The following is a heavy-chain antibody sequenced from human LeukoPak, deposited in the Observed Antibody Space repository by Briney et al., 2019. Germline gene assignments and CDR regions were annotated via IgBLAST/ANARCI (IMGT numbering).Heavy chain of an antibody. V-gene: IGHV4-59*01. D-gene: IGHD5-24*01. CDR2: IYYSGSS. Sequence: PSETLSLTCTVSGASISGYYWGWIRQPPGKELEWIGYIYYSGSSNYNPSLKSRVTISVDTSKNQFSLKLSSVTAADTAVYYCARYPFDGYNYYFDYWGQGTLVTVSS. CDR3: ARYPFDGYNYYFDY. J-gene: IGHJ4*02. CDR1: GASISGYY.